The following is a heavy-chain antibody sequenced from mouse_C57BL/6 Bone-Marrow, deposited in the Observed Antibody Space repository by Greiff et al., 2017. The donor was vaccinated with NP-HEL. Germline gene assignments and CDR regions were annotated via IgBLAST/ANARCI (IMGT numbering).Heavy chain of an antibody. CDR1: GFTFSSYG. V-gene: IGHV5-6*01. D-gene: IGHD2-4*01. CDR2: ISSGGSYT. J-gene: IGHJ3*01. CDR3: ARHETRWDYLFAY. Sequence: EVQGVESGGDLVKPGGSLKLSCAASGFTFSSYGMSWVRQTPDKRLEWVATISSGGSYTYYPDSVKGRFTISRDNAKNTLYLQMSSLKSEDTAMYYCARHETRWDYLFAYWGQGTLVTVSA.